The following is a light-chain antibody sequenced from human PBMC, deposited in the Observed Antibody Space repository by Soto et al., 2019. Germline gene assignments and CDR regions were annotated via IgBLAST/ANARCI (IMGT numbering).Light chain of an antibody. J-gene: IGKJ2*02. V-gene: IGKV1-39*01. Sequence: DIQMTQSPSSLSASVGDRVTITCRASQSISTYLNWYQQKVGKAPKLLIYAASSLQMGVPSRFSGSGSGKDFTRTISSLQPEDFATYYCQQSYSTPRTFGQGTKLEIK. CDR3: QQSYSTPRT. CDR2: AAS. CDR1: QSISTY.